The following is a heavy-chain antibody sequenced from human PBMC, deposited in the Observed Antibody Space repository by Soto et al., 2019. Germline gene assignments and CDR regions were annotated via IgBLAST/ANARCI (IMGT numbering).Heavy chain of an antibody. J-gene: IGHJ4*02. CDR2: IHYSGST. CDR3: TKYRRTDAEGYSFDY. V-gene: IGHV4-59*01. CDR1: GGSISGSY. Sequence: QVQLRESGPGLVKPSETLSLTCTVSGGSISGSYWSWIRQTPGKVLEWVGYIHYSGSTNYNPSLKSRVTMSVDSAKNQFSLQLSSVTAADTAVYFCTKYRRTDAEGYSFDYWGQGALVTVSS. D-gene: IGHD2-15*01.